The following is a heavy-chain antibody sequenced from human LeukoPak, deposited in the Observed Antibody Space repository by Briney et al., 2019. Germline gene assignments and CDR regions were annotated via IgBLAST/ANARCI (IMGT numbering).Heavy chain of an antibody. CDR2: IYYSGST. V-gene: IGHV4-59*01. J-gene: IGHJ4*02. CDR1: GGSISSYY. D-gene: IGHD2-21*01. CDR3: ARASYCGGDCYYLDY. Sequence: PSETLSLTCTVPGGSISSYYWSWIRQPPGKGLEWIGYIYYSGSTNYNPSLKSRVTISVDTSKNQLSLKLSSVTAADTAAYYCARASYCGGDCYYLDYWGQGTLVTVSS.